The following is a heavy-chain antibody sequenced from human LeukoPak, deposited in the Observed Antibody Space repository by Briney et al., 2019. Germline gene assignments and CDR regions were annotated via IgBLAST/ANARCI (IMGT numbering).Heavy chain of an antibody. CDR1: GFTFSSYA. D-gene: IGHD2-8*02. J-gene: IGHJ4*02. CDR3: TTDPSGFDY. Sequence: GGSLRLSCAASGFTFSSYAMSWVRQAPGKGLEWVSVIRGSGGNTYYADSVKGRFTISRDNSKNTLYLQMNSLRAEDTAVYYCTTDPSGFDYWGQGTLVTVSS. CDR2: IRGSGGNT. V-gene: IGHV3-23*01.